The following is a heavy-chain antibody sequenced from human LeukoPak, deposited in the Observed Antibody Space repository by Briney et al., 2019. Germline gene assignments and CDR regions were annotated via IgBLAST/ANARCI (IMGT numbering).Heavy chain of an antibody. D-gene: IGHD1-26*01. V-gene: IGHV3-30*04. CDR3: AKEYTGTFSPFPSYFDN. CDR2: ISYDGRNK. Sequence: GSLRLSCAASGFTFSNYAMHWVRQAPGKGLEWMSVISYDGRNKYFADSVKGRFTLSRDNSKNTLYLQMNSLRAEDTATYYCAKEYTGTFSPFPSYFDNWGQGTLVTVSS. J-gene: IGHJ4*02. CDR1: GFTFSNYA.